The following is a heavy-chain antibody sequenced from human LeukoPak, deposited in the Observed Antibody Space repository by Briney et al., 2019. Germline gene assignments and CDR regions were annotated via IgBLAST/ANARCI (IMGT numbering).Heavy chain of an antibody. V-gene: IGHV4-4*02. CDR1: GGSISSSNW. J-gene: IGHJ4*02. D-gene: IGHD3-22*01. CDR2: IYHSRST. CDR3: ALSRSYYYDSSGYYYY. Sequence: SETLSLTCAVSGGSISSSNWWSWVRQPPGKGLEWIGEIYHSRSTNYNPSLKSRVTISVDKSKNQFSLKLSSVTAADTAVYYCALSRSYYYDSSGYYYYWGQGTLVTVSS.